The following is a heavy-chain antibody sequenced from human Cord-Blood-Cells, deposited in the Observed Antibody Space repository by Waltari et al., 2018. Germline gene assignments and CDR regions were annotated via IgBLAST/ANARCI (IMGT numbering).Heavy chain of an antibody. D-gene: IGHD6-25*01. J-gene: IGHJ4*02. CDR2: INPSGGST. CDR3: ARGGAARFDY. CDR1: GYTFTSYH. Sequence: QVQLVQSGAEVKKPGASVKVSCQASGYTFTSYHIHWVRQAPGQGLEWMGIINPSGGSTSYAQKFQGRVTMTRDTSTSTVYMELSSLRSEDTAVYYCARGGAARFDYWGQGTLVTVSS. V-gene: IGHV1-46*01.